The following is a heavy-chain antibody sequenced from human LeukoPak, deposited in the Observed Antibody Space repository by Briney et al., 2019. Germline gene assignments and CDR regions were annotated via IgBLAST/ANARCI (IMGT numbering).Heavy chain of an antibody. CDR1: GGSFSGYY. CDR3: AREPTLKYSGHDRVPYYFDY. J-gene: IGHJ4*02. CDR2: INHSGST. Sequence: KPSETLSLTCAVYGGSFSGYYWSWIRQPPGKGLEWIGEINHSGSTNYNPSLKSRVTISVDTSKNQFSLKLSSVTAADTAVYYCAREPTLKYSGHDRVPYYFDYWGQGTLVTVSS. D-gene: IGHD5-12*01. V-gene: IGHV4-34*01.